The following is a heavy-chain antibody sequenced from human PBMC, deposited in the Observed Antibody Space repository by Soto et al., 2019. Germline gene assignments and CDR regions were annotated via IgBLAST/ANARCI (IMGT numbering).Heavy chain of an antibody. D-gene: IGHD5-12*01. CDR1: GFTFSSYA. V-gene: IGHV3-30-3*01. J-gene: IGHJ5*02. Sequence: QVQLVESGGGVVQPGRSLRLSCAASGFTFSSYAMHWVRQAPGKGLEWVAVISYDGSNKYYADSVKGRFTISRDNSKNTLYLQMKSLRAEDTAVYYCAREGRDIGIDPWGQGTLVTVSS. CDR3: AREGRDIGIDP. CDR2: ISYDGSNK.